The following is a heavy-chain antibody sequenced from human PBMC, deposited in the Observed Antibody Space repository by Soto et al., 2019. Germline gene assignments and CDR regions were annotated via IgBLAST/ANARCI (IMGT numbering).Heavy chain of an antibody. V-gene: IGHV3-21*01. J-gene: IGHJ5*01. CDR1: GFTFSRYG. D-gene: IGHD2-2*01. CDR3: ARDPSEGRVGNWFES. Sequence: EVQLVESGGGLVKPGGSLRLSCAASGFTFSRYGMNWVRQAPGKGLEWVSSISSSTSYVYYADSVTGRFSVSRDNAKKILYLEMYALRTEDTAVYYCARDPSEGRVGNWFESWGQGTLVTVSS. CDR2: ISSSTSYV.